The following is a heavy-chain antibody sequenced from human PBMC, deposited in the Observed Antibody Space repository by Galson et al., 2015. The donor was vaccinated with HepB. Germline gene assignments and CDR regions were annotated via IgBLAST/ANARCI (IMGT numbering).Heavy chain of an antibody. CDR3: ARGPVVAAAGTSFDY. J-gene: IGHJ4*02. Sequence: CKASGYTFTGYGISWVRQAPGQGLEGMGWVSAYNGNTNYAQKLQGRVTMTTDTSTSTAYMELRSLRSDDTAVYYCARGPVVAAAGTSFDYWGQGTLVTVSS. V-gene: IGHV1-18*01. D-gene: IGHD6-13*01. CDR1: GYTFTGYG. CDR2: VSAYNGNT.